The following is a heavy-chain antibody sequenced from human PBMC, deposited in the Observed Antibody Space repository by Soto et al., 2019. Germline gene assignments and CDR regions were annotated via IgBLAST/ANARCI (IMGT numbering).Heavy chain of an antibody. V-gene: IGHV4-30-4*01. CDR3: ARQHIVLTVSWFDP. CDR1: GGSISSGDYY. D-gene: IGHD2-8*01. CDR2: IYYSGST. J-gene: IGHJ5*02. Sequence: PSETLSLTCTVSGGSISSGDYYWSWIRQPPGKGLEWIGYIYYSGSTYYNPSLKSRVTISVDTSKNQFSLKLSSVTAADTAVYYCARQHIVLTVSWFDPWGQGTLVTVSS.